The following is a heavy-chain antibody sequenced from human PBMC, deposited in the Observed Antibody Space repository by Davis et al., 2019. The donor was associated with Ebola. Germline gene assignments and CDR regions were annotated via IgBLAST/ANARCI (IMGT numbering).Heavy chain of an antibody. J-gene: IGHJ4*02. D-gene: IGHD4-17*01. CDR1: GFTFSAYA. CDR3: TTTTVTTDY. Sequence: GESLKISCAASGFTFSAYAMSWVRRAPGKGLEWVSAITAGGGDTYHADSVKGRFTISRDNSKNTLFLQTNSLRAEDTAMYYCTTTTVTTDYWGQGTLVTVSS. CDR2: ITAGGGDT. V-gene: IGHV3-23*01.